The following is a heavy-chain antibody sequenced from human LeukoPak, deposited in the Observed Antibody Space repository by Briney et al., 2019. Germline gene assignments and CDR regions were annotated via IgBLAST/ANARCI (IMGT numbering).Heavy chain of an antibody. J-gene: IGHJ4*02. CDR3: AKELYSTTWYEY. CDR2: ISYDGSKK. CDR1: GFILSDYN. Sequence: GGSLRLSCAASGFILSDYNMNWVRQAPGKGLEWVAVISYDGSKKYYADSVKGRFTISRDNSKNTLYVQMSSLRAEDTAVYYCAKELYSTTWYEYWGQGTLVTVSS. V-gene: IGHV3-30*18. D-gene: IGHD6-13*01.